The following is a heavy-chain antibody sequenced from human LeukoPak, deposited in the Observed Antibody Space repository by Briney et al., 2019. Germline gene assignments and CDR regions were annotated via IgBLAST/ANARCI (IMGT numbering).Heavy chain of an antibody. J-gene: IGHJ1*01. D-gene: IGHD2-21*02. CDR2: ISYSGNT. V-gene: IGHV4-39*01. CDR3: ARVRVTATHHFQH. Sequence: SETLSLTCTVSGDSISSSTYYWGWIRQPPGKGLAWTGTISYSGNTYYIPSLKSRVTISVDASKNRFSLKVTSVTAADTAMYYCARVRVTATHHFQHWGQGTLVTVSS. CDR1: GDSISSSTYY.